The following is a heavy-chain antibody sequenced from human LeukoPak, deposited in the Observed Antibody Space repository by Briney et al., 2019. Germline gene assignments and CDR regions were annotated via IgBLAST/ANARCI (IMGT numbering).Heavy chain of an antibody. CDR3: ARDRRYYYDSSGYYLRY. CDR2: INTNTGNP. D-gene: IGHD3-22*01. CDR1: GYTFTSYA. V-gene: IGHV7-4-1*02. Sequence: ASVKVSCKASGYTFTSYAMNWVRQAPGQGLEWMGWINTNTGNPTYAQGFTGRFVFSLDTSVSTAYLQISSLKAEGTAVYYCARDRRYYYDSSGYYLRYWGQGTLVTVSS. J-gene: IGHJ4*02.